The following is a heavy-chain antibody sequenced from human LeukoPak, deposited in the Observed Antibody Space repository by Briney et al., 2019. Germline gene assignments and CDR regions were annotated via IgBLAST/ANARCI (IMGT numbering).Heavy chain of an antibody. J-gene: IGHJ4*02. CDR2: VSYSGGT. CDR1: GGSVTSPY. CDR3: ARVSGIYYNLDY. V-gene: IGHV4-59*02. Sequence: PSETLSLTCSVSGGSVTSPYWTWTRQPPGKGLEWIGYVSYSGGTSYNPSFKSRVTMTLDTSKNQFSLKLSSVTAADTAVYYCARVSGIYYNLDYWGQGTLVTVSS. D-gene: IGHD1-26*01.